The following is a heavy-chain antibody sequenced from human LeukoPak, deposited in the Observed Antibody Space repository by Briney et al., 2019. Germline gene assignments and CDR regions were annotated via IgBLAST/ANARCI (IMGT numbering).Heavy chain of an antibody. D-gene: IGHD3-22*01. CDR2: ISGGSSHT. CDR1: GXTFSDYY. CDR3: VRMVVTTDRYLDF. Sequence: PGGSLRLSCAASGXTFSDYYMSWIRQAPGKGLEWVSYISGGSSHTNYADSVKGRFTVSRDNAKNSLYLQMNSLRAEDTAVYYCVRMVVTTDRYLDFWGQGTLLTVSS. J-gene: IGHJ4*02. V-gene: IGHV3-11*03.